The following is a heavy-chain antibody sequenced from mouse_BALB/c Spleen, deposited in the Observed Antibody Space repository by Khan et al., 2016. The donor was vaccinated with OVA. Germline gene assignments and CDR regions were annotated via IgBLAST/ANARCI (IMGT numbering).Heavy chain of an antibody. CDR3: AREGAYYRSDGLFAY. D-gene: IGHD2-14*01. Sequence: QVQLQQSGAELARPGASVKMSCKASGYTFTTYTIHWVKQRPGQGLEWIGYIIPSSDYTNYNQKFKDKATLTADKSSSTAYMQLSSLTSEDSAVYYCAREGAYYRSDGLFAYWGQGTLVTVSA. CDR1: GYTFTTYT. J-gene: IGHJ3*01. V-gene: IGHV1-4*01. CDR2: IIPSSDYT.